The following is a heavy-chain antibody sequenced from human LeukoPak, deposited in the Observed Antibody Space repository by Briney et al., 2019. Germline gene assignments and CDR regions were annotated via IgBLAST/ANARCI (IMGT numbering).Heavy chain of an antibody. CDR3: ARRSKLGYYFDS. V-gene: IGHV4-59*08. J-gene: IGHJ4*02. D-gene: IGHD3-16*01. CDR1: GGAMSGYY. CDR2: IFSSGSS. Sequence: SETLSLSRAVSGGAMSGYYWSWIRRPPGKGLEWIGYIFSSGSSNFNPSLKSRVTISVDTSRNQFSLRLSSVTAADTAVYSCARRSKLGYYFDSWGQGILVTVSS.